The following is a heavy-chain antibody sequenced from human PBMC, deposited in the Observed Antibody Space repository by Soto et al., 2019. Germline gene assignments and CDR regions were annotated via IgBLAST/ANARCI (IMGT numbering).Heavy chain of an antibody. D-gene: IGHD4-4*01. J-gene: IGHJ6*02. CDR2: INHSGST. CDR1: GGSFSGYY. CDR3: ARGRGRVTTYYYYYGMDV. V-gene: IGHV4-34*01. Sequence: PSETLSLTCAVYGGSFSGYYWSWIRQPPGKGLEWIGEINHSGSTNCNPSLKSRVTISVDTSKNQFSLKLSSVTAADTAVYYCARGRGRVTTYYYYYGMDVWGQGTTVTVSS.